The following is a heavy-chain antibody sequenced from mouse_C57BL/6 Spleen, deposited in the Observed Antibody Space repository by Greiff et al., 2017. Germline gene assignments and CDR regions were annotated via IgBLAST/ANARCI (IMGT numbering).Heavy chain of an antibody. CDR1: GYTFTSYG. J-gene: IGHJ2*01. V-gene: IGHV1-81*01. Sequence: VKLQESGAELARPGASVKLSCKASGYTFTSYGISWVKQRTGQGLEWIGEIYPRSGNTYYNEKFKGKATLTADKSSSTAYMELRSLTSEDSAVYFCARAGTGMYYLDYWGQGTTLTVSS. CDR3: ARAGTGMYYLDY. D-gene: IGHD4-1*01. CDR2: IYPRSGNT.